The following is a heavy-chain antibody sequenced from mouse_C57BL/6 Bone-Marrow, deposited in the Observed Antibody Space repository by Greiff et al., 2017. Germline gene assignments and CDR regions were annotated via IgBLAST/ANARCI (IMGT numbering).Heavy chain of an antibody. J-gene: IGHJ4*01. CDR3: ANYGDAMDY. V-gene: IGHV1-42*01. CDR1: GYSFTGYY. D-gene: IGHD1-1*02. CDR2: INPSTGGT. Sequence: EVKLVESGPELVKPGASVKISCKASGYSFTGYYMNWVKQSPEKSLEWIGEINPSTGGTTYNQKFKAKATLTVDKSSSTAYMQLKSLTSEDSAVYYCANYGDAMDYWGQGTSVTVSS.